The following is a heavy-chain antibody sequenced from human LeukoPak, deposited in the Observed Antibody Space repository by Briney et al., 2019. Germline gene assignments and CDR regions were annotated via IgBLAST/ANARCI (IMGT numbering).Heavy chain of an antibody. Sequence: ASVKVSCKASGYTFTSYGISWVRQAPGQGLEWMGWISAYNGNTSYAQKLQGRVTMTTDTSTTTAYMELRSLRSDDTAVYYCARVKGYSSSWYADYWGQGTLVTVSS. CDR2: ISAYNGNT. CDR3: ARVKGYSSSWYADY. D-gene: IGHD6-13*01. J-gene: IGHJ4*02. CDR1: GYTFTSYG. V-gene: IGHV1-18*01.